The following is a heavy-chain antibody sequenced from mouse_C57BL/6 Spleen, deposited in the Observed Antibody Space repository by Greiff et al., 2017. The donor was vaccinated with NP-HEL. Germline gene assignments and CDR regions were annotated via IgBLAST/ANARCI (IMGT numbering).Heavy chain of an antibody. Sequence: QVQLQQSGPGLVQPSQSLSITCTVSGFSLTSYGVHWVRQSPGKGLEWLGVIWSGGSTDYNAAFISRLSISKDNSKSQVFFKMNSLQADDTAIYYCARLYGSRGDYYAMDYWGQGTSVTVSS. CDR2: IWSGGST. CDR1: GFSLTSYG. V-gene: IGHV2-2*01. J-gene: IGHJ4*01. D-gene: IGHD1-1*01. CDR3: ARLYGSRGDYYAMDY.